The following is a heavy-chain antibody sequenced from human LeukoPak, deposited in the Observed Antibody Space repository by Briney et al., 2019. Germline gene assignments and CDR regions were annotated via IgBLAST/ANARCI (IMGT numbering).Heavy chain of an antibody. J-gene: IGHJ4*02. Sequence: GGSLRLSCAASGFTFSSYWMHWVRQALGKGLVWVSRINSDGSTTSHADSVKGRFTISRDNAKNTLYLQMNSLRAEDTAVYYCAREAVAGSGVVDYWGQGTLVTVSS. D-gene: IGHD6-19*01. V-gene: IGHV3-74*01. CDR3: AREAVAGSGVVDY. CDR2: INSDGSTT. CDR1: GFTFSSYW.